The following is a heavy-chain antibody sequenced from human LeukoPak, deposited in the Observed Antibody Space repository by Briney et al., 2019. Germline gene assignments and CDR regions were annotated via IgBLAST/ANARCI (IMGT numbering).Heavy chain of an antibody. D-gene: IGHD3-22*01. CDR1: GGSISSYY. CDR3: ARAYDYYDSSGYPIYYFDY. Sequence: SETLSLTCTVSGGSISSYYWSWIRQPPGKGLEWIGYVYYSGSTNYNPSLKSRVTISVDTSKNQFSLKLSSVTAADTAVYYCARAYDYYDSSGYPIYYFDYWGQGTLVTVSS. V-gene: IGHV4-59*01. CDR2: VYYSGST. J-gene: IGHJ4*02.